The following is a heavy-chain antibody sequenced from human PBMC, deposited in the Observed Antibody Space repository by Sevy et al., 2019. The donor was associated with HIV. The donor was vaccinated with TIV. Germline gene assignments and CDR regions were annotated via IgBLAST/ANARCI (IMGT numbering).Heavy chain of an antibody. CDR1: GFTFGDYA. J-gene: IGHJ4*02. D-gene: IGHD4-17*01. CDR2: IRSKAYGGTT. Sequence: GGSLRLSCTASGFTFGDYAMSWFRQAPGKWLEWVGFIRSKAYGGTTEYAASVKGRFTISRDDSKIIAYLQMNSLKTEDTAVYYCTRGVSDYGGNTGYWGQGTLVTVSS. V-gene: IGHV3-49*03. CDR3: TRGVSDYGGNTGY.